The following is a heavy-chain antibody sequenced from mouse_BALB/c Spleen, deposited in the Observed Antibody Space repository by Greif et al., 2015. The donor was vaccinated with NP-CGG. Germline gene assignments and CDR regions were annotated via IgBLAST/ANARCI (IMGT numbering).Heavy chain of an antibody. J-gene: IGHJ4*01. CDR3: ARRTGTEAMDY. CDR2: IYPGSGNT. Sequence: QVQLQQSGPELVKPGASVKISCKASGYTFTDYYINWVKQKPGQGLEWIGWIYPGSGNTKYNEKFKGKATLTVDTSSSTVSMQLSSLTSEDTAVYFCARRTGTEAMDYWSQGTSVTVSS. D-gene: IGHD4-1*01. CDR1: GYTFTDYY. V-gene: IGHV1-84*02.